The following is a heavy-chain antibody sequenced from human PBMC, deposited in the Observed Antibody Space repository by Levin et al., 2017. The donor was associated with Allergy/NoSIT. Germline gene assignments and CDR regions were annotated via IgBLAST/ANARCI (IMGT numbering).Heavy chain of an antibody. Sequence: GESLKISCAASGFTFSSYAMSLVRQAPGKGLEWVSAISGSGGSTYYADSVKGRFTISRDNSKNTLYLQMNSLRAEDTAVYYCAKDQEIQLWLRVYYYYGMDVWGQGTTVTVSS. CDR3: AKDQEIQLWLRVYYYYGMDV. J-gene: IGHJ6*02. V-gene: IGHV3-23*01. CDR1: GFTFSSYA. D-gene: IGHD5-18*01. CDR2: ISGSGGST.